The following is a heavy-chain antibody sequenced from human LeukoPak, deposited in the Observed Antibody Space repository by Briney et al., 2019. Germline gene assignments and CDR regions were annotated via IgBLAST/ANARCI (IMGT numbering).Heavy chain of an antibody. J-gene: IGHJ4*02. V-gene: IGHV1-2*02. D-gene: IGHD3-22*01. CDR2: INPKSGGT. Sequence: ASVKVSFKASGNTFIDYYMHWMRQAPGQGLEWMGWINPKSGGTNYAQKFKGRVTMTRDTSISTAYMELNSLTSDDTAVYFCARAGRYDTSAYYDQTSYFDYWGQGTLVTVSS. CDR1: GNTFIDYY. CDR3: ARAGRYDTSAYYDQTSYFDY.